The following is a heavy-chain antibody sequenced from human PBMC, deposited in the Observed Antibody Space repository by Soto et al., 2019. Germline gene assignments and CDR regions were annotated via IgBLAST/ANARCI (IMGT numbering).Heavy chain of an antibody. CDR2: IKEDGSEK. V-gene: IGHV3-7*01. D-gene: IGHD5-12*01. J-gene: IGHJ6*03. CDR3: AYSGSYTDV. CDR1: GFTFSSYW. Sequence: EVQLVESGGGLVQPGGSLRLSCAASGFTFSSYWMTWVRQAPGKGLEWVANIKEDGSEKYYVDYVKGRFTISRDNAKNSVYLKMHSLRAEDTAVYYCAYSGSYTDVWGNGTKVTVSS.